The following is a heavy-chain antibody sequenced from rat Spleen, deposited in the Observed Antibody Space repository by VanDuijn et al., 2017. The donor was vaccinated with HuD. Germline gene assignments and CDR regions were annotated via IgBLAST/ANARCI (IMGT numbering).Heavy chain of an antibody. J-gene: IGHJ4*01. Sequence: EVQLVESGGGLVQPGRSLKVSCAALGFTFSNYDMAWVRQAPTKGLEWVASISYEGSATYYGDSVKGRFTVSRDNAKNTLYLQMNSLRSEDTATYYCSRPGITSYVMDAWGQGASVTVSS. V-gene: IGHV5-22*01. CDR2: ISYEGSAT. D-gene: IGHD1-4*01. CDR3: SRPGITSYVMDA. CDR1: GFTFSNYD.